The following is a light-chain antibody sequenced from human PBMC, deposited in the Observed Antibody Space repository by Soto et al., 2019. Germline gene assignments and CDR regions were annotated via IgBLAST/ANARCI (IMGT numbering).Light chain of an antibody. V-gene: IGLV2-8*01. CDR1: SSDIGGYNY. J-gene: IGLJ1*01. CDR3: SSYAGSKNFYV. Sequence: QSALAQPPSASGSPGQSVTISCTGTSSDIGGYNYVSWYQQHPGKAPKLIIYEVSKRPSGVPDRFSGSKSGNTASLTVSGLQAEDEADYHCSSYAGSKNFYVFGTGTKVTVL. CDR2: EVS.